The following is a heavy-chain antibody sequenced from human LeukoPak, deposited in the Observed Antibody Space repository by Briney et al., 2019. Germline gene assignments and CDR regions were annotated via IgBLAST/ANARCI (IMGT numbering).Heavy chain of an antibody. CDR3: VRDGGVSGYDLLDY. D-gene: IGHD5-12*01. CDR2: INQDGSKE. V-gene: IGHV3-7*01. J-gene: IGHJ4*02. Sequence: GGSLRLSCAASGFTFGNYWMTWVRQAPGKGLEWVAHINQDGSKEYYMDSVKARFTISRDNAKNSLSLQMNSLRAEDTAVYYCVRDGGVSGYDLLDYWGQGTLVTVSS. CDR1: GFTFGNYW.